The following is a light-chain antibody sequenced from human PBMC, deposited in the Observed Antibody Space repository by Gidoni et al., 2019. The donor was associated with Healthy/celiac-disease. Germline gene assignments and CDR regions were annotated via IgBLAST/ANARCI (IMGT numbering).Light chain of an antibody. CDR2: AAS. V-gene: IGKV1-8*01. Sequence: IRMTQSPSSFSASTGDRVTITCRASQGISSYLAWYQQKPGKAPKLLIYAASTLQSGVPSRFSGSGSGTDFTLTISCLQSEDFATYYCQQYDSYPRTFGPXTKVEIK. CDR3: QQYDSYPRT. J-gene: IGKJ1*01. CDR1: QGISSY.